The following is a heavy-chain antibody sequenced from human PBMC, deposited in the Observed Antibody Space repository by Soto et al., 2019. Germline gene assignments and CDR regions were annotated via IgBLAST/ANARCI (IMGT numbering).Heavy chain of an antibody. CDR1: GDASKSYA. J-gene: IGHJ4*02. Sequence: QVLLLQSGSEVKKAGSSVKVSCKASGDASKSYAIHWVRQAPGQGLEYMGRIIPSYDRTKYAQKFQGRLTLTADMYTSTVYMELSSLRSEDTAVYYCARDPTNDYGDDTFDYWGQGTKVIVSS. V-gene: IGHV1-69*06. CDR3: ARDPTNDYGDDTFDY. D-gene: IGHD4-17*01. CDR2: IIPSYDRT.